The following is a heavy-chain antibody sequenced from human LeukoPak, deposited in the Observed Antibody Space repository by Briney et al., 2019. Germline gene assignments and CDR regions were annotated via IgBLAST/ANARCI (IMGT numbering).Heavy chain of an antibody. CDR3: ARDSTYYYESGSSGPHYFDN. J-gene: IGHJ4*02. D-gene: IGHD3-10*01. CDR2: ISSGGSYE. CDR1: GFTFSSYA. V-gene: IGHV3-30*01. Sequence: GRSLRLSCAASGFTFSSYAMHWVRQAPGKGLEWVSIISSGGSYEYYADSVKRRFTISRDNSKNTLFLQLNSLRAEDTALYYCARDSTYYYESGSSGPHYFDNWGQGTLVTVSS.